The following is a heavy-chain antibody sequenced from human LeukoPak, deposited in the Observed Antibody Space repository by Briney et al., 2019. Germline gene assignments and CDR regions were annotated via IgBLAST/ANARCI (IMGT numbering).Heavy chain of an antibody. J-gene: IGHJ4*02. CDR2: INWNGGST. Sequence: RPGGSLRLSCAASGFTFSGFAMSWVRQAPGKGLEWVSGINWNGGSTGYADSVKGRFTISRDNAKNSLYLQMNSLRAEDTALYYCARELGYCSGGSCERNYYFDYWGQGTLVTVSS. CDR3: ARELGYCSGGSCERNYYFDY. V-gene: IGHV3-20*04. D-gene: IGHD2-15*01. CDR1: GFTFSGFA.